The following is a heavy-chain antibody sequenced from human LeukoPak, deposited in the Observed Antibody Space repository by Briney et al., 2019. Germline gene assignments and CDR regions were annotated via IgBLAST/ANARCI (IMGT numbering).Heavy chain of an antibody. D-gene: IGHD3-10*01. CDR2: MNPNSGNT. CDR1: GYTFTSYD. V-gene: IGHV1-8*01. J-gene: IGHJ6*03. Sequence: ASVKVSCKASGYTFTSYDINWVRQATGQGLEWMGWMNPNSGNTGYAQKFQGRVTMTRNTPISTAYMELSSLRSEDTAVYYCARGYRITMVRGVTPSYYMDVWGKGTTVTVSS. CDR3: ARGYRITMVRGVTPSYYMDV.